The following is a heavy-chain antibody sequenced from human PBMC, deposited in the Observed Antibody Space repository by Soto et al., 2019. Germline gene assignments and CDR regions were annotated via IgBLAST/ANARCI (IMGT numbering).Heavy chain of an antibody. Sequence: SQTLSLTCTISGASVSSKSAAWNWISQSPSRGLEWLGRTFFRSKWYNDYAVSVKGRITINPDTSKNQFSLQLNSVTPEDTAVYYCGTFLSTASPDVWGQGTTVTVSS. V-gene: IGHV6-1*01. D-gene: IGHD2-2*01. CDR2: TFFRSKWYN. J-gene: IGHJ6*02. CDR3: GTFLSTASPDV. CDR1: GASVSSKSAA.